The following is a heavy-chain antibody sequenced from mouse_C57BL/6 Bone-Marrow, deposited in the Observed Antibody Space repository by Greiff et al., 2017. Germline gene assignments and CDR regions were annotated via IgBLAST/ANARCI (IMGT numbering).Heavy chain of an antibody. CDR2: INPNNGGT. D-gene: IGHD1-1*01. J-gene: IGHJ4*01. CDR1: GYTFTDYN. V-gene: IGHV1-22*01. Sequence: VQLQQSGPELVKPGASVKMSCKASGYTFTDYNMPWVKQSHGKSLEWIGYINPNNGGTSYNQKFKGKATLTVNKSSSTAYMELRSLTSEDSAVYYCARRGKLRRYYYAMDYWGQGTSVTVSS. CDR3: ARRGKLRRYYYAMDY.